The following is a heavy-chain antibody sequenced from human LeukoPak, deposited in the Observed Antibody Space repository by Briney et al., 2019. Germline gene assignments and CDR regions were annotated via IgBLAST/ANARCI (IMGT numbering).Heavy chain of an antibody. D-gene: IGHD2-2*01. Sequence: NPGGSLRLSCTASGFTFGDYAMSWIRQAPGKGLEWVGFIRSKAYGETADYAASVKGRFTISRDDSKAIAYLQMNSLRAEDTAVYHCAKNKDYCSSSTCYYQNGMDVWGQGTTVAVSS. V-gene: IGHV3-49*05. CDR1: GFTFGDYA. CDR2: IRSKAYGETA. J-gene: IGHJ6*02. CDR3: AKNKDYCSSSTCYYQNGMDV.